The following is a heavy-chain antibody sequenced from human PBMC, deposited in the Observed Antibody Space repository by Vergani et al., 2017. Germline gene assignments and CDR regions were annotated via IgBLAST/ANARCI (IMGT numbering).Heavy chain of an antibody. CDR1: GGSFSGYY. CDR3: ARGQGYDILTGYYRRPFDY. V-gene: IGHV4-34*01. J-gene: IGHJ4*02. Sequence: QVQLQQWVAGLLKPSETLSLTCAVYGGSFSGYYWSWIRQPPGKGLEWIGEINHSGSTNYNPSLKSRVTISVDTSKNQFSLKLSSVTAADTAVYYCARGQGYDILTGYYRRPFDYWGQGTLVTVSS. CDR2: INHSGST. D-gene: IGHD3-9*01.